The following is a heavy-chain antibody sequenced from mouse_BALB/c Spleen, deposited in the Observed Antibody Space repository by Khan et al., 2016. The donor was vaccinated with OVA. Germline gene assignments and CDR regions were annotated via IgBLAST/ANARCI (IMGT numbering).Heavy chain of an antibody. V-gene: IGHV3-8*02. CDR3: ARSTYRFAFVY. J-gene: IGHJ3*01. D-gene: IGHD2-14*01. CDR2: IIYTGST. CDR1: GDSIPSGY. Sequence: EVQLQESGPSLVKPSQTLSLTCSVTGDSIPSGYWNWIRKFPGNKLEYMGHIIYTGSTYYNPSLKSRISITRHTSENQYYLQLNSVTDEDTATYYCARSTYRFAFVYWGQGTLVTVSA.